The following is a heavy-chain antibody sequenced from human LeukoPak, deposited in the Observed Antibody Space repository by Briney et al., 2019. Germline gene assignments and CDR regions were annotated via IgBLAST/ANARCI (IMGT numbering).Heavy chain of an antibody. J-gene: IGHJ4*02. Sequence: GRSLRLSCAASGFTFSSYAMHWVRQAPGKGLEWVAVISYDGSNKYYADSVKGRFTISRDNSKHTLYLQMNSLRAEDTAVYYCARIALSSGELDYWGQGTLVTVSS. D-gene: IGHD7-27*01. CDR1: GFTFSSYA. V-gene: IGHV3-30*04. CDR3: ARIALSSGELDY. CDR2: ISYDGSNK.